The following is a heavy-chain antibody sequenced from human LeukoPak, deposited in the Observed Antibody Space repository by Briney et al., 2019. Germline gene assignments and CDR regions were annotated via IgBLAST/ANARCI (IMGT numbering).Heavy chain of an antibody. CDR1: SGSISSYY. V-gene: IGHV4-59*08. CDR3: ARQPRVGYCSGGSCHKSDY. CDR2: IYYSGST. Sequence: TSETLSLTCTVSSGSISSYYWSWIRQPPGKGLEWIGYIYYSGSTNYNPSLKSRVTISVDTSKNQFSLKLSSVTAADTAVYYCARQPRVGYCSGGSCHKSDYWGQGTLVTVSS. J-gene: IGHJ4*02. D-gene: IGHD2-15*01.